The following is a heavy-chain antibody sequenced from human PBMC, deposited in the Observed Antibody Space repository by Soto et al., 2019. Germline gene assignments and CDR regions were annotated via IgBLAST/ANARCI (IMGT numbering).Heavy chain of an antibody. V-gene: IGHV4-34*01. J-gene: IGHJ4*02. CDR3: ARGQEGVVATH. CDR1: GGSLSGYY. D-gene: IGHD5-12*01. Sequence: QVQLQQWGAGLLKPSETLSLNCAVNGGSLSGYYWSWIRKPPGKGLEWIGEIKDGGSTNYSPSLRGRATISSDTSNNQFSLGLNSGTAADTGVYYCARGQEGVVATHWDQGALVTVSS. CDR2: IKDGGST.